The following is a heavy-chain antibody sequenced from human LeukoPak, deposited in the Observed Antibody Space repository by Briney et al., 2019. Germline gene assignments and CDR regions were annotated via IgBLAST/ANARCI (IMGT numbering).Heavy chain of an antibody. CDR3: AKADPSFDY. J-gene: IGHJ4*02. CDR2: IQYDGSNK. CDR1: GFTFSSYG. V-gene: IGHV3-30*02. Sequence: GGSLRLSCAASGFTFSSYGMHWVRQAPGNGLEWVTFIQYDGSNKYYADSVQGRFTISRDNSKNTLYLQMNSLRAEDTAVYYCAKADPSFDYWGQGTLVTVSS.